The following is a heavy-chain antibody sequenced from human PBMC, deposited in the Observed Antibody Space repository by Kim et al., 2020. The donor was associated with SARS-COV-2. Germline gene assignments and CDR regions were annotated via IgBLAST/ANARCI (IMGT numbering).Heavy chain of an antibody. D-gene: IGHD2-21*02. CDR2: VSYSGRT. Sequence: SETLSLTCTVSGGSINNYYWNWMRQPPGKGLEWIGYVSYSGRTNYNPSLESRITMSVDTSKNQFLLQLTSVTAADTAVYYCARRGPGLLTKNDCFDIWGQGTMVTVSS. V-gene: IGHV4-59*08. CDR3: ARRGPGLLTKNDCFDI. J-gene: IGHJ3*02. CDR1: GGSINNYY.